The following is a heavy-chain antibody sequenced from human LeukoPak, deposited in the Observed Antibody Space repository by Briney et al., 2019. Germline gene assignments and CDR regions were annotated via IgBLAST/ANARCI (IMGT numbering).Heavy chain of an antibody. D-gene: IGHD5-18*01. CDR3: AGRPTGYSSGYIH. CDR1: GITFSNYA. CDR2: ISGSTHKI. J-gene: IGHJ4*02. V-gene: IGHV3-23*01. Sequence: GGSLRLSCVASGITFSNYAVSWVRQAPEKGLDWVSVISGSTHKIRYADSVKGRFTISRDNSENIVYLQMNNLRVEDTAVYYCAGRPTGYSSGYIHWGQGTLVTVSS.